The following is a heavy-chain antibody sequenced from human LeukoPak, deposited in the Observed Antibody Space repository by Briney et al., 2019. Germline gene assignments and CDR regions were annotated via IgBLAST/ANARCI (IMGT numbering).Heavy chain of an antibody. CDR2: ISSTSNVM. CDR3: TKGEYLLLQFDY. CDR1: GFTFSDYS. Sequence: PGGSLRLSCAASGFTFSDYSMTWIRQAPGKGLEWVSYISSTSNVMYYVDSVKGRFAISRDNAKNSLYLQMNSLRAEDTAMYYCTKGEYLLLQFDYWGQGSLVTVSS. J-gene: IGHJ4*02. V-gene: IGHV3-11*04. D-gene: IGHD1-26*01.